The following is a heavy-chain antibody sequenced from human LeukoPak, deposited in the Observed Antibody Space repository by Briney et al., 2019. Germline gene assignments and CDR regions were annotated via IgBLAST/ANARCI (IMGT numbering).Heavy chain of an antibody. Sequence: KPSETLSLTCTVSGGSISSSSAYWGWIRQPPGKGLEWIGSIYYSKNTYYNPSLKSRVTISVDTSKNQFSLKLSSVTAADTAVYFCARHGASGSYLYYFDYWGQGTLVTVSS. CDR1: GGSISSSSAY. CDR3: ARHGASGSYLYYFDY. V-gene: IGHV4-39*01. CDR2: IYYSKNT. J-gene: IGHJ4*02. D-gene: IGHD1-26*01.